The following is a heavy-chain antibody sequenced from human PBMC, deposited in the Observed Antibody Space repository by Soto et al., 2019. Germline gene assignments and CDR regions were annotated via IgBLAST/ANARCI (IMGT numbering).Heavy chain of an antibody. J-gene: IGHJ5*02. D-gene: IGHD3-22*01. CDR1: GGSVSSGSYY. CDR2: IYYSGST. V-gene: IGHV4-61*01. CDR3: ARRVRDYYDSLYNWFDP. Sequence: SETLSLTCTVSGGSVSSGSYYWSWIRQPPGKGLEWIGYIYYSGSTNYNPSLKSRVTISVDTSKNQFSLKLSSVTAADTAVYYCARRVRDYYDSLYNWFDPWGQGTLVTVSS.